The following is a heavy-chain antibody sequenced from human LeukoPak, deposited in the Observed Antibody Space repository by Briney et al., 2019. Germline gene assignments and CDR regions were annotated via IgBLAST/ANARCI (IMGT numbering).Heavy chain of an antibody. D-gene: IGHD6-13*01. J-gene: IGHJ6*02. CDR2: IYYSGST. CDR1: GGSISSSSYY. CDR3: ARMDSSSWYGDYYYGMDV. Sequence: SETLSLTCTVSGGSISSSSYYWGWIRQPPGKGLEWIGSIYYSGSTYYNPSLKSRVTISVDTSKSQFSLKLSSVTAADTAVYYCARMDSSSWYGDYYYGMDVWGQGITVTVSS. V-gene: IGHV4-39*01.